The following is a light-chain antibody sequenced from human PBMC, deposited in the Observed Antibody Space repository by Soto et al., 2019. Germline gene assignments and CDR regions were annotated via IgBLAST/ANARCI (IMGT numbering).Light chain of an antibody. CDR2: DVT. CDR1: SSDVGGYNY. CDR3: CSYAGGSSLI. Sequence: QSALTQPRSVSGSPGQSVTISCTGTSSDVGGYNYVTWYQQYPVKAPKLMIYDVTKRPSGVPDRFSGSKSGNMASLTISGLQAEDEADYYCCSYAGGSSLIFGGGTKLTVL. J-gene: IGLJ2*01. V-gene: IGLV2-11*01.